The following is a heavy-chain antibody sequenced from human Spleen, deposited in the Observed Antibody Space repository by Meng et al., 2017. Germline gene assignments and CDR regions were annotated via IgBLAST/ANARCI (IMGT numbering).Heavy chain of an antibody. Sequence: GESLKISCAASGFTFSSSAMSWVRQAPGKGLEWVSGISGSGGSTYYEDSVKGRFTISRDNSKNSLYLQLNNLGAEDTAVYYCARGRRGGSGQAYYFDYWGQGTLVTVSS. D-gene: IGHD5-24*01. J-gene: IGHJ4*02. CDR1: GFTFSSSA. CDR3: ARGRRGGSGQAYYFDY. CDR2: ISGSGGST. V-gene: IGHV3-23*01.